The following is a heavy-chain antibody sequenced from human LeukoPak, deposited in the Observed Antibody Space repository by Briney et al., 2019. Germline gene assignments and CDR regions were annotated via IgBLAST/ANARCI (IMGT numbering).Heavy chain of an antibody. J-gene: IGHJ4*02. CDR3: ASRPLQSNVY. CDR2: ISYDGSNK. CDR1: GFTFSSYA. V-gene: IGHV3-30-3*01. D-gene: IGHD4-11*01. Sequence: GGSLRLSCAASGFTFSSYAMHWVRQAPGKGLEWVAVISYDGSNKYYADSVKGRSTISRDNSKNTLYLQMNSLRAEDTAVYYCASRPLQSNVYWGQGTLVTVSS.